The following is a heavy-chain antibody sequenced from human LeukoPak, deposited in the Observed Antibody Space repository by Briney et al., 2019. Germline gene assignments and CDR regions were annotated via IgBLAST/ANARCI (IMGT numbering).Heavy chain of an antibody. CDR3: ARNLRPDFDY. J-gene: IGHJ4*02. V-gene: IGHV6-1*01. Sequence: SQTLSLTCAISGDSVSSSSSAWSWIRQSPSRGLEWLGRTYYRSKWHNDYAESVKSRITINPDTSKNEFSLQLNSVTPEDTAVYYRARNLRPDFDYWGQGTLVTVSS. CDR1: GDSVSSSSSA. CDR2: TYYRSKWHN.